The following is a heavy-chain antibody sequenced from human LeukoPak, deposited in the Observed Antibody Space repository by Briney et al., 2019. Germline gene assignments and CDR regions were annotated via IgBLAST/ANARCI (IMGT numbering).Heavy chain of an antibody. CDR3: ARGRVGATWDLDY. D-gene: IGHD1-26*01. CDR1: GGSISSYY. CDR2: IYYSGST. J-gene: IGHJ4*02. Sequence: PSETLSLTGTGSGGSISSYYWSWLRQPPGKGLEWSGYIYYSGSTYYNPSLKSRITISVDTSKNQFSLKLSSVTAAATAVYYCARGRVGATWDLDYWGQGTLVTVSS. V-gene: IGHV4-59*12.